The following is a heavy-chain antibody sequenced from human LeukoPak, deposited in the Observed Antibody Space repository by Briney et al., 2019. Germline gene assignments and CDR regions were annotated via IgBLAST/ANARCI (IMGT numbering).Heavy chain of an antibody. CDR2: VFYRDRT. Sequence: SETLSLTCTVPGDSVTSDSYYWGWIRQPPRKGLEWIGSVFYRDRTYYNPSFRSRLTITVDTSKNQVSLKLRSATAADTAIYYCVRHLVGVAEGYFDYWGQGIQVTVSS. D-gene: IGHD1-26*01. V-gene: IGHV4-39*01. CDR1: GDSVTSDSYY. CDR3: VRHLVGVAEGYFDY. J-gene: IGHJ4*02.